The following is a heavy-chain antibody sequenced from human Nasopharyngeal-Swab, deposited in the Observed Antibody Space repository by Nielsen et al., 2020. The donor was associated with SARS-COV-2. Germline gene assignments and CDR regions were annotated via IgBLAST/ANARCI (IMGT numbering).Heavy chain of an antibody. D-gene: IGHD1-1*01. CDR3: ARGQLERPLYFDY. V-gene: IGHV3-53*04. Sequence: GGSLRLSCAASGFTVSSNYMSWVRQAPGKGLEWVSVIYSGGSTKYADSVKGRSTISRHNSKNTLYLQMNSLRAEDTAVYYCARGQLERPLYFDYWGQGTLVTVSS. J-gene: IGHJ4*02. CDR1: GFTVSSNY. CDR2: IYSGGST.